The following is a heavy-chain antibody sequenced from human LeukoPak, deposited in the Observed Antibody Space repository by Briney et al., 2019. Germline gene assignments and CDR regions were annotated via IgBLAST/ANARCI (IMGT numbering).Heavy chain of an antibody. D-gene: IGHD2-21*02. Sequence: GRSLRLSCAASAFTFSSYGKHWVRQAPGKGLEWVALISYDGSDKDYAKSVKGRFTISRDNSKNTLYLQMNSLRAEDTAVYYCAKDMSGGDCPDYWGQGTLVTVSS. CDR3: AKDMSGGDCPDY. J-gene: IGHJ4*02. CDR2: ISYDGSDK. CDR1: AFTFSSYG. V-gene: IGHV3-30*18.